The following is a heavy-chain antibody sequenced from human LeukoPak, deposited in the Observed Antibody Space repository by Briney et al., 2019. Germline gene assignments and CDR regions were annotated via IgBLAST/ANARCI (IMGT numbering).Heavy chain of an antibody. D-gene: IGHD1-1*01. Sequence: GGSLRLSCVASGFTFSTYWMSWVRQAPGKGLEWVANIKQDGGEKYYVNSVKGRFTISRDNAKNSLYLQMNILRAEDTAAYYCARDGRPLDYWGQGTXVTVXS. J-gene: IGHJ4*02. CDR2: IKQDGGEK. CDR3: ARDGRPLDY. CDR1: GFTFSTYW. V-gene: IGHV3-7*01.